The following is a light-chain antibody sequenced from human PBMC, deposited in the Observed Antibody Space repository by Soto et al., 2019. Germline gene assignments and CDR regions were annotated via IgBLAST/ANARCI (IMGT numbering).Light chain of an antibody. CDR2: LGS. CDR3: MQDLQSPRT. CDR1: QSLLHSNGYNY. Sequence: DIVLTQSPLSLPVTPGEPASISCRSSQSLLHSNGYNYLDWYLQKPGQSPQLLIYLGSNRSSGVPGRFSGSGSGTDLTLKISRVEAEDVGVYYCMQDLQSPRTFGQGTKVEFK. J-gene: IGKJ1*01. V-gene: IGKV2-28*01.